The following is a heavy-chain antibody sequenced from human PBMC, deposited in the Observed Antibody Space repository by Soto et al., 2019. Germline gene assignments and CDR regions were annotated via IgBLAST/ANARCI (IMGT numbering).Heavy chain of an antibody. CDR3: ARDIASYAYGEGY. CDR1: GGSISSGGYS. D-gene: IGHD2-21*01. Sequence: TLSLTCAVSGGSISSGGYSWSWIRQPPGKGLEWIGYIYHSGSTFYNPSLKSRVTISIDKSKNQFSLKLGSVTAADTAVYYCARDIASYAYGEGYWGQGIQVTVSS. CDR2: IYHSGST. J-gene: IGHJ4*02. V-gene: IGHV4-30-2*01.